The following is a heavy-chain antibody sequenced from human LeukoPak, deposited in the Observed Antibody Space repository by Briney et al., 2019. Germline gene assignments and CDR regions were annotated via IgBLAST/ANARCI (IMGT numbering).Heavy chain of an antibody. V-gene: IGHV4-59*08. Sequence: RASETLSLTCTVSGHPISYYYWSWIRQPPGKGLEWVAYLYYSGSTVYNPSLKSRVTISVDTSKKQISLKLSSVTAADAAVYYCVRRVRYFGQNDYWGQGPLVTVSS. CDR2: LYYSGST. CDR1: GHPISYYY. J-gene: IGHJ4*02. D-gene: IGHD3-9*01. CDR3: VRRVRYFGQNDY.